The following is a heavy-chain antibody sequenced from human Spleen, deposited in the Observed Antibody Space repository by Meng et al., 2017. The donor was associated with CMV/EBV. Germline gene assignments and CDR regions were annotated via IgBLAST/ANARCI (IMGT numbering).Heavy chain of an antibody. Sequence: SETLSLTGTVSGGSITFSSDYWGWIRQPPGKGLEGIGTIYYSGSTYCKPSLKRRVTISAHTSKNQFSLKLTSVTAEATAVYYCARHYLKYKLRGFDPWGQGTLVTVSS. J-gene: IGHJ5*02. CDR1: GGSITFSSDY. V-gene: IGHV4-39*01. CDR2: IYYSGST. D-gene: IGHD2-2*01. CDR3: ARHYLKYKLRGFDP.